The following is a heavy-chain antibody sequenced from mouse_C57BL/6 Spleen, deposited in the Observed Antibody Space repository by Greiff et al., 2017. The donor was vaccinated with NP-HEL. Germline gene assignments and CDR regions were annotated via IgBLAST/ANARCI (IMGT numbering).Heavy chain of an antibody. CDR3: ARRHYGSSYPYYFDY. V-gene: IGHV14-3*01. CDR2: IDPANGNT. J-gene: IGHJ2*01. CDR1: GFNIKNTY. D-gene: IGHD1-1*01. Sequence: EVQLQQSVAELVRPGASVKLSCTASGFNIKNTYMHWVKQRPEQGLEWIGRIDPANGNTKYAPKFQGKATITADTSSNTAYLQLSSLTSEDTAIYYCARRHYGSSYPYYFDYWGQGTTLTVSS.